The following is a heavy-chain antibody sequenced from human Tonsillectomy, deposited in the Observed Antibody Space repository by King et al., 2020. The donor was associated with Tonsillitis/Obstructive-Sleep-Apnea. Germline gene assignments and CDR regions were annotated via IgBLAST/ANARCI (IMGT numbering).Heavy chain of an antibody. CDR3: ARYRQLGYCSSTSSPFDY. CDR2: IYPGDSDT. D-gene: IGHD2-2*01. Sequence: VQLVESGAEVKKPGESLKISCKGSGYSFTSYWIGWVRQMPGKGLEWMGIIYPGDSDTRYSPSFQGQVTISADKSISTAYLQWSSLKASDTAMYYCARYRQLGYCSSTSSPFDYWGQGTLVTVSS. J-gene: IGHJ4*02. V-gene: IGHV5-51*03. CDR1: GYSFTSYW.